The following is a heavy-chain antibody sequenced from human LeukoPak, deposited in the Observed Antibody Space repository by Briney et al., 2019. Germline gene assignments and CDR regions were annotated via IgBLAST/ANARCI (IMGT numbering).Heavy chain of an antibody. V-gene: IGHV5-51*01. Sequence: WESLKISCQGSGYSFTSYWISWVRQMPGKGLEWMGIIYPGDSDTRYSPSFQGQVTISADKSISTAYLQWSSLKASDTAMYYCARVTTYYYDSPTLFDPWGQGTLVTVSS. D-gene: IGHD3-22*01. CDR2: IYPGDSDT. CDR3: ARVTTYYYDSPTLFDP. J-gene: IGHJ5*02. CDR1: GYSFTSYW.